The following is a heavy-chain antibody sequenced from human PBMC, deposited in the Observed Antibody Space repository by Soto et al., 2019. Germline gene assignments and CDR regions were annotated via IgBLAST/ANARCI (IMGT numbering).Heavy chain of an antibody. J-gene: IGHJ4*02. Sequence: QVQLVQSGAEVKKPGASVKVSCKASGYTFTSYGISWVRQAPGQALEWMGWISTYNGNTNYAKKLQGRVAMTTDTSTTTVYMELRSLKSDDTGVDYCARDEACGRYDLDYWGQGTLVTVSS. CDR1: GYTFTSYG. V-gene: IGHV1-18*04. CDR2: ISTYNGNT. CDR3: ARDEACGRYDLDY. D-gene: IGHD1-26*01.